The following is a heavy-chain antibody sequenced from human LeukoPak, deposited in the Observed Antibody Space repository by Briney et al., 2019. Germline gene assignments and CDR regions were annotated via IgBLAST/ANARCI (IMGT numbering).Heavy chain of an antibody. CDR2: INTNTGNP. Sequence: ASVKVSCKPSGYIFVTYPINWVRQAPGQGLEWMGWINTNTGNPTYAQGFTGRFVFSLDTSVSTAYLQISSLKAEDTAVYYCASFYCSSTSCYGALDAFDIWGQGTMVTVSS. CDR3: ASFYCSSTSCYGALDAFDI. D-gene: IGHD2-2*01. V-gene: IGHV7-4-1*02. J-gene: IGHJ3*02. CDR1: GYIFVTYP.